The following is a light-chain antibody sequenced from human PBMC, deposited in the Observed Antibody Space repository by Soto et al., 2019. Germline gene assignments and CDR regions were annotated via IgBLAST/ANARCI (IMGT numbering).Light chain of an antibody. J-gene: IGLJ2*01. Sequence: QSVLTQPPSASGTPGQRVTISCCGSSSNIGSNPVNWYQQLPGTAPKLLIFSNNQRPSGVPDRFSGSKSGTSASLAISGLQSEDEADYYCAAWDDSLNGRVFGGGTKLTVL. CDR3: AAWDDSLNGRV. CDR2: SNN. CDR1: SSNIGSNP. V-gene: IGLV1-44*01.